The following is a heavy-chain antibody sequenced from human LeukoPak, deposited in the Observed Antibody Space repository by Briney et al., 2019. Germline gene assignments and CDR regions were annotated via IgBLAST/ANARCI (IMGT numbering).Heavy chain of an antibody. CDR1: GGAFSSYA. CDR2: IIPIFGTA. Sequence: VASVKVSCKVSGGAFSSYAISWVRQAPGQGLEWMGRIIPIFGTANYAQKFQGRVTITTDESTSTAYMELSSLRSEDTAVYYCARDLRVDVYWWLFHDYWGQGTLVTVSS. J-gene: IGHJ4*02. V-gene: IGHV1-69*05. CDR3: ARDLRVDVYWWLFHDY. D-gene: IGHD3-22*01.